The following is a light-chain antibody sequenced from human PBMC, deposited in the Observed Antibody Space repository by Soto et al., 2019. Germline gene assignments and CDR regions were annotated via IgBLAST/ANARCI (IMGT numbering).Light chain of an antibody. CDR3: QHYNAFPWP. Sequence: MQMTRSPSRVWASVGVRVSTTGLASHSIRTWLAWYQDNPGNAPKLLIYGASSLESGVPSRFSGSGSGTEVTLTIGALQPDYFATYYCQHYNAFPWPFGQGTKVDI. J-gene: IGKJ1*01. CDR2: GAS. V-gene: IGKV1-5*01. CDR1: HSIRTW.